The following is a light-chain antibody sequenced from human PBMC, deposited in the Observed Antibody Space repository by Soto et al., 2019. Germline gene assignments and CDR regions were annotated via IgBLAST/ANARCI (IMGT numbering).Light chain of an antibody. CDR2: TSG. CDR3: QQTCSTPYT. CDR1: QRITTY. J-gene: IGKJ2*01. Sequence: IQMTQSPSSLSASLGDRVTITCRASQRITTYLNWYQQKPGNAPKLLITTSGTLQRGVPSRFSGSGSGTDFTLTITSLQREDFATYFCQQTCSTPYTFGQGTKLEIK. V-gene: IGKV1-39*01.